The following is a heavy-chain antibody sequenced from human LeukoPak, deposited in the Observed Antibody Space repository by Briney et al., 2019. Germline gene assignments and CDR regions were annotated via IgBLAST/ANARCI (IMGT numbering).Heavy chain of an antibody. D-gene: IGHD3-10*01. CDR2: IIPIFGTA. V-gene: IGHV1-69*05. CDR3: ARVSSGSYARYFDY. Sequence: PVKVSCKASGGTFSSYAISWVRQAPGQGLEWMGGIIPIFGTANHAQKFQGRVTITTDESTSTAYMELSSLRSEDTAVYYCARVSSGSYARYFDYWGQGTLVTVSS. CDR1: GGTFSSYA. J-gene: IGHJ4*02.